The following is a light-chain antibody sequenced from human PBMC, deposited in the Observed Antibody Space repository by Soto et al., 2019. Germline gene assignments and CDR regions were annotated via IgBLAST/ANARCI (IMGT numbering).Light chain of an antibody. V-gene: IGKV1-8*01. Sequence: AIRMTQSPSSFSASTGDRVTITCRASQGISSYLAWYQQKPGKAPKLLIYAASTLQSGVPSRFSGSGSGTDFTLTISCLQYEDFETYYCQPYYSYQLTFGGGTKADIK. CDR2: AAS. J-gene: IGKJ4*01. CDR3: QPYYSYQLT. CDR1: QGISSY.